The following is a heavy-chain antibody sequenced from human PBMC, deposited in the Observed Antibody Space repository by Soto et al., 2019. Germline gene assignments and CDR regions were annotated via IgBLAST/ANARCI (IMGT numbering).Heavy chain of an antibody. D-gene: IGHD3-3*01. CDR3: ARGMTDYDFWSGYPGAFDI. CDR1: GGTFSSYA. CDR2: IIPIFGTA. V-gene: IGHV1-69*13. J-gene: IGHJ3*02. Sequence: ASVKVSCKASGGTFSSYAISWVRQTPGQGLEWMGGIIPIFGTANYAQKFQGRVTITADESTSTAYMELSSLRSEDTAVYYCARGMTDYDFWSGYPGAFDIWGQGTMVTVSS.